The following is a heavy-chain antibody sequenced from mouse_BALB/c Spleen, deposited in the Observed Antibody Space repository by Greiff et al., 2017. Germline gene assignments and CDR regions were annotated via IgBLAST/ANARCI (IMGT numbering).Heavy chain of an antibody. CDR2: ISSGGSYT. CDR1: GFTFSSYG. CDR3: ARQNQYYFDY. J-gene: IGHJ2*01. V-gene: IGHV5-6*02. Sequence: EVMLVESGGDLVKPGGSLKLSCAASGFTFSSYGMSWVRQTPDKRLEWVATISSGGSYTYYPDSVKGRFTISRDNAKNTLYLQMSSLKSEDTAMYYCARQNQYYFDYWGQGTTLTVSS.